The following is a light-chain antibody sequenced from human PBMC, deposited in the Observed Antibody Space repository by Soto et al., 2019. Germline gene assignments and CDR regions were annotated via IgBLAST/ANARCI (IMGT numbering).Light chain of an antibody. CDR2: GVN. CDR3: GSFPTSRIRV. V-gene: IGLV2-14*01. Sequence: QSVLTQPASVSGSPGQSITVYCTGSSSDFGDDKYVSWYQQQPGKGPNLLIYGVNSRPSGISNRFSGSKSGNTASLTISGLQVEVEAEYFSGSFPTSRIRVFGGGTKLTVL. CDR1: SSDFGDDKY. J-gene: IGLJ3*02.